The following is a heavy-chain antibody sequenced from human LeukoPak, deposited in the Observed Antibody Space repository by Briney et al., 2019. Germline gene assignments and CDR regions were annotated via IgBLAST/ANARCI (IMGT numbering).Heavy chain of an antibody. CDR2: IYPGDSDT. J-gene: IGHJ6*03. Sequence: GESLKISCKASGYSFTNYWIGWVRQMPGKGLEWMAIIYPGDSDTRYSPSFQGQVTISADKSTTAYLQWSSLKASDSAMYYCVRHRIAVPGMRDGYYHYMDVWGKGTTVTVSS. V-gene: IGHV5-51*01. D-gene: IGHD6-19*01. CDR1: GYSFTNYW. CDR3: VRHRIAVPGMRDGYYHYMDV.